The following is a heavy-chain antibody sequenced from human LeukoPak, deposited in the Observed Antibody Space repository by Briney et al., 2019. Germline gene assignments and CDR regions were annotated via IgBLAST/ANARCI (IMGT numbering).Heavy chain of an antibody. V-gene: IGHV3-23*01. D-gene: IGHD6-19*01. J-gene: IGHJ4*02. CDR3: AKRESSGKYFDY. CDR2: ISGGGSST. Sequence: GGSLRLSCADSGFIFSTYVMSWVRQAPGKGLEWISTISGGGSSTYYADSVKGRFAISRDNSKNTLYLQMNSLRAGDTAVYYCAKRESSGKYFDYWGQGTLVTVSS. CDR1: GFIFSTYV.